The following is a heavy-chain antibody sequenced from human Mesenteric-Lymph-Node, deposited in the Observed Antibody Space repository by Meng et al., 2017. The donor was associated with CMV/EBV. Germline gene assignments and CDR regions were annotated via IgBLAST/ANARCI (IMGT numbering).Heavy chain of an antibody. CDR1: GFTFSSYS. D-gene: IGHD5-12*01. CDR3: ARGIYSGYDTKYYYYGMDV. CDR2: ISSSSYI. J-gene: IGHJ6*02. Sequence: GESLKISCAASGFTFSSYSMNWVRQAPGKGLEWVSSISSSSYIYYADSVKGRFTISRDNAKKSLYLQMNSLRAEDTAVYYCARGIYSGYDTKYYYYGMDVWGQGTTVTVSS. V-gene: IGHV3-21*01.